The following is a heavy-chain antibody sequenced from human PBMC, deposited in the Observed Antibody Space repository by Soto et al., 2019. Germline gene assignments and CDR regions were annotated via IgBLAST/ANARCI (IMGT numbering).Heavy chain of an antibody. CDR1: GFTFTTYS. Sequence: GGSLRLSCAASGFTFTTYSMNWLRQAPGKGPEVVSSITSSSTHIHYADSVRGRFTISRDNAKNSLYLQMDSMRAEDTALYYCAXGRGGVVVAVAATPVDHWGQGTRVTVSS. D-gene: IGHD2-15*01. CDR2: ITSSSTHI. J-gene: IGHJ4*02. CDR3: AXGRGGVVVAVAATPVDH. V-gene: IGHV3-21*06.